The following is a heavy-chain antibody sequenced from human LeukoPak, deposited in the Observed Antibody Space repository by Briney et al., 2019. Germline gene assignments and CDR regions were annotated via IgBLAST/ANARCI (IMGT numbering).Heavy chain of an antibody. Sequence: GASVKVSCKAAGYTFTGYYLHWMRQAPGQGLEWMGSINPNSGGTQYAQRFQGRVTMTRDTSITTAYMELSSLTSDDTAVYYCARVYSGYENFDYWGQGTLVTVSS. V-gene: IGHV1-2*02. CDR3: ARVYSGYENFDY. CDR1: GYTFTGYY. CDR2: INPNSGGT. J-gene: IGHJ4*02. D-gene: IGHD5-12*01.